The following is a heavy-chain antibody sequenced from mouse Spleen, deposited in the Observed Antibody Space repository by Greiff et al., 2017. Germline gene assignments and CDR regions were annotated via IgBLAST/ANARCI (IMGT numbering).Heavy chain of an antibody. CDR1: GYTFTSYW. CDR2: IDPSDSYT. V-gene: IGHV1-69*01. D-gene: IGHD2-1*01. J-gene: IGHJ4*01. CDR3: ARRGIYGNQYYYAMDY. Sequence: QVQLQQSGAELVMPGASVKLSCKASGYTFTSYWMHWVKQRPGQGLEWIGEIDPSDSYTNYNQKFKGKATLTVDKSSSTAYMQLSSLTSEDSAVYYCARRGIYGNQYYYAMDYWGQGTSVTVSS.